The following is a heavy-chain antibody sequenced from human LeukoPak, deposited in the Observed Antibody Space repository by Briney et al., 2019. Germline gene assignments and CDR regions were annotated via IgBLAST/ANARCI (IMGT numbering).Heavy chain of an antibody. J-gene: IGHJ6*02. CDR2: ISGSGGST. CDR1: GFTFSSYA. V-gene: IGHV3-23*01. CDR3: AKPGPDGGDYASRLFGRYYYYGMDV. D-gene: IGHD4-17*01. Sequence: GGSLRLSCAASGFTFSSYAMSWVRQAPGKGLEWVSAISGSGGSTYYADSVKGRFTISRDNSKNTLYLQMNSLRAEDTAVYYCAKPGPDGGDYASRLFGRYYYYGMDVWGQGTTVTVSS.